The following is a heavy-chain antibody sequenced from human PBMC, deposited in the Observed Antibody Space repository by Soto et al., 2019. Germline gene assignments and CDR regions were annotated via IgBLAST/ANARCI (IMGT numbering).Heavy chain of an antibody. Sequence: SETLSLTCTVSGASISYGGFSWSWIRQSPGKGLEWIGYISHLESTYFHPSFKSRLTMSIDRTRNQFSLKLSSVTAADMAVYYCARGGGYDSFDYWGQGVLVTVS. D-gene: IGHD5-12*01. V-gene: IGHV4-30-2*06. CDR1: GASISYGGFS. CDR2: ISHLEST. CDR3: ARGGGYDSFDY. J-gene: IGHJ4*02.